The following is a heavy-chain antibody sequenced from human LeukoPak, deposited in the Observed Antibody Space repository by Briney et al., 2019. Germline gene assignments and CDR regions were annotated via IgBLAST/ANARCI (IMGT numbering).Heavy chain of an antibody. J-gene: IGHJ5*02. CDR1: GFTFSSYA. CDR3: ARVSGTYDFWSGRILYNWFDP. D-gene: IGHD3-3*01. V-gene: IGHV4-30-2*01. Sequence: LRLSCAASGFTFSSYAMSWIRQPPGKGLEWIGYIYHSGSTYYNPSLKSRVTISVDRSKNQFSLKLSSVTAADTAVYYCARVSGTYDFWSGRILYNWFDPWGQGTLVTVSS. CDR2: IYHSGST.